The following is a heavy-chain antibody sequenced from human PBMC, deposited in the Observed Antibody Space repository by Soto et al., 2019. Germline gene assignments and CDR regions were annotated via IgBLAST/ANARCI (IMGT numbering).Heavy chain of an antibody. CDR2: IYHSGST. CDR1: GGSISSDDYY. D-gene: IGHD3-22*01. V-gene: IGHV4-30-4*01. CDR3: ARESNYYNSRVIDS. J-gene: IGHJ4*02. Sequence: PSETLSLTCTVSGGSISSDDYYWSWLRQPPGKGLEWIGYIYHSGSTYYKPSLKSRVTISVDTSKNQFSLKLNSVTAADTAVYYCARESNYYNSRVIDSWAQGTLVTVSS.